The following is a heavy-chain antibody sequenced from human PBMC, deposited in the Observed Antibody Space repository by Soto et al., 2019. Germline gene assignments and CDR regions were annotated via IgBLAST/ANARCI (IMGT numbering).Heavy chain of an antibody. CDR2: IGGSSGTT. V-gene: IGHV3-23*01. CDR3: AKFKGFNWNYVFDY. J-gene: IGHJ4*02. Sequence: GGSLRLSCEVSGLTFSNFAMSWVRQAPGKGLEWASAIGGSSGTTFYADSVKGRFTISKDYAKNMLYLQMNSLRAEDTAVYYCAKFKGFNWNYVFDYWGQGVRVTVSS. CDR1: GLTFSNFA. D-gene: IGHD1-7*01.